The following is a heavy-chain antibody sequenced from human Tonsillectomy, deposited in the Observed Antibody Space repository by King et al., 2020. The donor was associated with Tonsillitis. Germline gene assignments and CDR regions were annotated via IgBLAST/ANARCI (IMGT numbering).Heavy chain of an antibody. CDR2: IIPIFGTT. Sequence: QLVQSGAEVKKPGYSVKVSCKASGDTLSNNAINWVRQAPGQGLDWMGGIIPIFGTTKYAHKSQGRVTITADESTSTAYMELSSLRSEDTAVYYCATFYDTTMDVWGKGTTVTVSS. J-gene: IGHJ6*03. CDR3: ATFYDTTMDV. D-gene: IGHD3-22*01. CDR1: GDTLSNNA. V-gene: IGHV1-69*01.